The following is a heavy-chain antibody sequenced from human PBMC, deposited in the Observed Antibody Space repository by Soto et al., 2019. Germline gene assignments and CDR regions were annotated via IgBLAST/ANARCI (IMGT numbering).Heavy chain of an antibody. CDR1: GYTFTSYG. J-gene: IGHJ4*02. D-gene: IGHD3-9*01. CDR2: ISAYNGNT. Sequence: ASVKVSCKASGYTFTSYGISWVRQAPGQGLEWMGWISAYNGNTNYAQKIQGRVNMTTDTSTSTAYMELRSLRSDDTAVYYCARDRYFDWLLFFDYWGQGTLVTVSS. V-gene: IGHV1-18*01. CDR3: ARDRYFDWLLFFDY.